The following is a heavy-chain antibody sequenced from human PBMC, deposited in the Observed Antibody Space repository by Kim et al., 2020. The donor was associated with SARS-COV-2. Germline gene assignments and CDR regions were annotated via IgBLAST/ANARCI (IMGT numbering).Heavy chain of an antibody. J-gene: IGHJ4*02. CDR2: LGGGGGAS. V-gene: IGHV3-23*01. CDR1: GFKFSNYD. CDR3: AKVGSGAYVGRDYFDY. D-gene: IGHD4-17*01. Sequence: GGSLRLSCTTSGFKFSNYDMSWFRQASGKGLEWVSALGGGGGASYYADSVKGRFTISRDSSTNTMYLQMNTLRVEDTAVYYCAKVGSGAYVGRDYFDYWGQGTLVTVSP.